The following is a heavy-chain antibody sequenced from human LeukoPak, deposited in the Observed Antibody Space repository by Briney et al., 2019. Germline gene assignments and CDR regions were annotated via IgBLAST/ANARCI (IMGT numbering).Heavy chain of an antibody. CDR2: IHKNAIT. V-gene: IGHV3-53*01. CDR3: ASGRNLRYSN. D-gene: IGHD3-9*01. Sequence: GGSLRLSCAASGFTVSSNYMTWVRQAPGKGLEWVSVIHKNAITYYADSVKGRFTISRDNSKNKLYLQMNSLRVEDTAVYYCASGRNLRYSNWGQGTMVTVSS. CDR1: GFTVSSNY. J-gene: IGHJ3*01.